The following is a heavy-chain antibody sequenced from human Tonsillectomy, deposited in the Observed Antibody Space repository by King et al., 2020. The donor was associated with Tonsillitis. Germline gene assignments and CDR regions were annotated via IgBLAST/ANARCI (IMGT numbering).Heavy chain of an antibody. J-gene: IGHJ3*02. D-gene: IGHD3-3*01. CDR1: GGSISSYY. V-gene: IGHV4-59*01. Sequence: QLQESGPGLVKPSETLSLTCTVSGGSISSYYWSWIRQPPGKGLEWIGYIYYSGSTNYNPSLKSRVTISVETSKNQFSLKLSSVTAADTAVYYCARESGGTLYYDFWSGYYTDAFDIWGQGTMVTVSS. CDR2: IYYSGST. CDR3: ARESGGTLYYDFWSGYYTDAFDI.